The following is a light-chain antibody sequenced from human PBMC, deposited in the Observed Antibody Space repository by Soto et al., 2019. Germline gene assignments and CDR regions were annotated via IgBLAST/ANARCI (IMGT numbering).Light chain of an antibody. CDR1: QSLLQTNGYNY. CDR3: MQALQTPLT. V-gene: IGKV2-28*01. CDR2: LGS. Sequence: DIVMTQSPLSLPVTPGEPAPISCRSSQSLLQTNGYNYLDWYLQKPGQSPQLLIYLGSNRASGVPDRFSGTGSGTDFTLKISRVEAEDVGVYFCMQALQTPLTFGGGTKVEIK. J-gene: IGKJ4*01.